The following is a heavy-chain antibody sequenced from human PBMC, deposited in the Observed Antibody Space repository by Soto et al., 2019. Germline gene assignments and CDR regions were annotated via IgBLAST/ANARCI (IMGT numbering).Heavy chain of an antibody. Sequence: QVQLVQSGAEVKKPGSSVKVSCKASGGTFGSYAFSWVRQAPGQWLEWMGGIIPVSGAAHYAQKFQGRVTITADEFTSTASMELTSLSSQDTAVYYCAAALGCRSTSCTLDYWGQGTRVIVSS. V-gene: IGHV1-69*01. CDR1: GGTFGSYA. CDR2: IIPVSGAA. D-gene: IGHD2-2*01. J-gene: IGHJ4*02. CDR3: AAALGCRSTSCTLDY.